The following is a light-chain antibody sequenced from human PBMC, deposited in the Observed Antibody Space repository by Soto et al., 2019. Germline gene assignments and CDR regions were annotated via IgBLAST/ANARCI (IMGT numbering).Light chain of an antibody. Sequence: IAFTQSPCTRPAFPPGTTTRSCRASQSVSISYFAWYQQKHGQAPSILLYGASNRATGSPDRFSGSRSGTAFTRTISSLEHEDFAVYYCQQYGSSPLISFGQGTRLEIK. CDR1: QSVSISY. V-gene: IGKV3-20*01. CDR3: QQYGSSPLIS. CDR2: GAS. J-gene: IGKJ5*01.